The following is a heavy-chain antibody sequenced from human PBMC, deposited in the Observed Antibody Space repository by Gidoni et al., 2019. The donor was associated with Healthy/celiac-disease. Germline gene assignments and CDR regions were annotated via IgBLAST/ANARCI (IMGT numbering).Heavy chain of an antibody. J-gene: IGHJ4*02. Sequence: QVQLVQSGAEVKKPGASVKVSCKASGYTFTSYYMHWVRQAPGQGLEWMGIINPSGGSTSYAHKFQGRVTMTRDTSTSTVYMELSSLRSEDTAVYYCARDWSIAARRRGGYFDYWGQGTLVTVSS. CDR3: ARDWSIAARRRGGYFDY. V-gene: IGHV1-46*03. CDR1: GYTFTSYY. D-gene: IGHD6-6*01. CDR2: INPSGGST.